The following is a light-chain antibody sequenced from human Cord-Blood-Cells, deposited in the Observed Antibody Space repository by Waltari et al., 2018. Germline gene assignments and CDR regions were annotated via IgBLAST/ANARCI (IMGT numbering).Light chain of an antibody. CDR2: AAS. Sequence: DIQMTQSSSSLSASVGDRDTNTCRVSQGISTCLAWYQQKPGKVPKLLIYAASTLQSGAPSRFSDSGSGTDFTITISSLQPEDVASYYCQKYKSAPFTFVPGTKVDI. CDR1: QGISTC. V-gene: IGKV1-27*01. J-gene: IGKJ3*01. CDR3: QKYKSAPFT.